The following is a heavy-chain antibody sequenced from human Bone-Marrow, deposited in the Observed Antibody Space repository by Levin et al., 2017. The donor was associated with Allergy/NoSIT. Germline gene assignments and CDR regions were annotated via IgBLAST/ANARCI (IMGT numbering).Heavy chain of an antibody. Sequence: ASVKVSCKASGYTFTGYYMHWVRQAPGQGLEWMGWINPNSGGTNYAQKFQGWVTMTRDTSISTAYMELSRLRSDDTAVYYCAREKVGATYYYYYGMDVWGQGTTVTVSS. CDR1: GYTFTGYY. J-gene: IGHJ6*02. D-gene: IGHD1-26*01. CDR2: INPNSGGT. V-gene: IGHV1-2*04. CDR3: AREKVGATYYYYYGMDV.